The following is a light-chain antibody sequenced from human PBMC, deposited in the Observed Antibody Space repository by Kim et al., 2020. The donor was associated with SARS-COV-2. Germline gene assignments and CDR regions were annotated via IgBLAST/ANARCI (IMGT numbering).Light chain of an antibody. CDR1: QGISNY. CDR3: QKYNSAPRT. V-gene: IGKV1-27*01. CDR2: AAS. J-gene: IGKJ1*01. Sequence: ESVGDRVTITCRASQGISNYLAWYQQKPGKVPKLLIYAASTLQSGVPSRFSGSGSGTDFTLTISSLQPEDVATYYCQKYNSAPRTFGQGTKVDIK.